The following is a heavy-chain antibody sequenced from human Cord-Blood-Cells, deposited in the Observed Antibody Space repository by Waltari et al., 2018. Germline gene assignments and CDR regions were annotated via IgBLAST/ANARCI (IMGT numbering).Heavy chain of an antibody. CDR3: ASTPMVRGVDYYYMDV. CDR1: GGSVSSGSYY. Sequence: QVQLQESGPGLVKPSETLSLTCTVSGGSVSSGSYYWSWIRQPPGKGLEWIGYIYYSESTNYDPPLKSRVTISVDTSKNQFSLKLSSVTAADTAVYYCASTPMVRGVDYYYMDVWGKGTTVTVSS. CDR2: IYYSEST. J-gene: IGHJ6*03. V-gene: IGHV4-61*01. D-gene: IGHD3-10*01.